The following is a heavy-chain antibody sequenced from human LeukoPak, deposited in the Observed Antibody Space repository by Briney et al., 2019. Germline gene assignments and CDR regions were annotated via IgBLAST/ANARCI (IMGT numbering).Heavy chain of an antibody. CDR3: AKDTGAAGSYYYYGMDV. D-gene: IGHD6-13*01. CDR1: GFTFSSYG. J-gene: IGHJ6*02. V-gene: IGHV3-30*18. CDR2: ISYDGSNK. Sequence: GRSLRLSCAASGFTFSSYGMHWVRQAPGKGLEWVAVISYDGSNKYYADSVKGRFTISRDNSKNTLYLQMNSLRAEDTALYYCAKDTGAAGSYYYYGMDVWGQGTTVTVSS.